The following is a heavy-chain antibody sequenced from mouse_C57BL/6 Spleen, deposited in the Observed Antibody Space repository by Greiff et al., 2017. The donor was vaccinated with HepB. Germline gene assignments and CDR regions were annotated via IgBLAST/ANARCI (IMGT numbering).Heavy chain of an antibody. Sequence: QVQLQQSGAELVMPGASVKLSCKASGYTFTSYWMHWVKQRPGQGLEWIGEIDPSDSYTNYNQKFKGKSTLTVDKSSSTAYMQLSSLTSEDSAVYYCARLGYYGSSYEDYAMDYWGQGTSVTVSS. J-gene: IGHJ4*01. D-gene: IGHD1-1*01. CDR2: IDPSDSYT. CDR1: GYTFTSYW. V-gene: IGHV1-69*01. CDR3: ARLGYYGSSYEDYAMDY.